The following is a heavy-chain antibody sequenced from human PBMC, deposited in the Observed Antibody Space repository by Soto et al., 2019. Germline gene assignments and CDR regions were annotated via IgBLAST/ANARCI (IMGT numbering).Heavy chain of an antibody. V-gene: IGHV4-34*01. CDR3: AIKSVEIAARAAGDYYYYGMDV. Sequence: SETLSLTCAVYGGSFSGYYWSWIRQPPGKGLEWIGEINHSGSTNYNPSLKSRVTISVDTSKNQFSLKLSSVTAADTAVYYCAIKSVEIAARAAGDYYYYGMDVWGQGTTVTVSS. CDR2: INHSGST. CDR1: GGSFSGYY. D-gene: IGHD6-6*01. J-gene: IGHJ6*02.